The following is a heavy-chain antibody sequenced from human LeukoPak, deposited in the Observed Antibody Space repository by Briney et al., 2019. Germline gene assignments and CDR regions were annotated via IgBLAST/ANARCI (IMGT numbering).Heavy chain of an antibody. D-gene: IGHD2-2*01. CDR1: GYTFTGYY. J-gene: IGHJ4*02. V-gene: IGHV1-2*02. CDR3: ARDVTVVVPAASPFDY. Sequence: RASVKVPCKASGYTFTGYYMHWVRQAPGQGLEWMGWINPNSGGTNYAQKFQGRVTMTRDTSISTAYMELSRLRSDDTAVYYCARDVTVVVPAASPFDYWGQGTLVTVSS. CDR2: INPNSGGT.